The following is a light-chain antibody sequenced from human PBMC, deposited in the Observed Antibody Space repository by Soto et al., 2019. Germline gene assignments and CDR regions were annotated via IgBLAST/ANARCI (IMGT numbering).Light chain of an antibody. CDR3: QQLDLYPIT. CDR2: LAT. V-gene: IGKV1-9*01. CDR1: QDISRY. J-gene: IGKJ3*01. Sequence: DIQLTQSTSLLSASIGDRVTITCRASQDISRYLAWYQQKPGTAPRLLISLATTLQGGVPSRFSGSGSGTEFTLTISGLQPEDIATYYCQQLDLYPITFGPGTAVEIK.